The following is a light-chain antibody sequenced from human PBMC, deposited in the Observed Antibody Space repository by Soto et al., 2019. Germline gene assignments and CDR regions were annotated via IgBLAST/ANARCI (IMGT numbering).Light chain of an antibody. CDR2: DAS. J-gene: IGKJ1*01. V-gene: IGKV1-5*01. Sequence: DIQMTQSPSTLSASIGDRVTITCRASQSISRWLAWYQQKPGKAPQLLIYDASTLESGVPSRFSGSGSGTEFTLTISSLQPDDSATYYCQQYNLYSERVFGQGTKVDIK. CDR1: QSISRW. CDR3: QQYNLYSERV.